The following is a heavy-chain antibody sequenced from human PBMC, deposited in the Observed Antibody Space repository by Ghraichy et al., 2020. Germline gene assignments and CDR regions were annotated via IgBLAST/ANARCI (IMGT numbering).Heavy chain of an antibody. CDR1: GFTFSTYA. J-gene: IGHJ1*01. D-gene: IGHD6-19*01. CDR2: ISYDGSNK. CDR3: ARELTSSGWPSQYFHH. V-gene: IGHV3-30*04. Sequence: GGSLRLSCAASGFTFSTYAMHWVRQAPGKGLEWVAVISYDGSNKYYADSVKGRFTISRDNSKNTLYLQMNSLRAEDTAVYYCARELTSSGWPSQYFHHWGQGTLVTVSS.